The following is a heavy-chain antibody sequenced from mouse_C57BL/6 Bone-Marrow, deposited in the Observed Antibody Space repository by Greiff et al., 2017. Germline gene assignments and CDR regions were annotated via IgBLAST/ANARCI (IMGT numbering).Heavy chain of an antibody. CDR2: ISSGSSTI. Sequence: EVKLMESGGGLVKPGGSLKLSCAASGFTFSDYGMHWVRQAPEKGLEWVAYISSGSSTIYYTETVQGRFTLSRDNAKNTLFLQMTSLRSEDTAMYYSARMEHYPAYWGEGTRVTVSA. J-gene: IGHJ3*01. CDR3: ARMEHYPAY. V-gene: IGHV5-17*01. CDR1: GFTFSDYG. D-gene: IGHD5-5*01.